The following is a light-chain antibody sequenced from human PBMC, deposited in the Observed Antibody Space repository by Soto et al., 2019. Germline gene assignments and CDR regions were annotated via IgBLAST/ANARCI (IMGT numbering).Light chain of an antibody. J-gene: IGLJ2*01. V-gene: IGLV2-14*01. CDR3: SSYTSSNTLV. Sequence: QSVLTQPASVSGSPGQSITISCTGTSSDVGAYNYVSWYQQHPGKAPKLMIFEVSDRPSGVSNRFSGSKSGNTASLTISGLQAEDEADYYCSSYTSSNTLVFGGGTQLTV. CDR2: EVS. CDR1: SSDVGAYNY.